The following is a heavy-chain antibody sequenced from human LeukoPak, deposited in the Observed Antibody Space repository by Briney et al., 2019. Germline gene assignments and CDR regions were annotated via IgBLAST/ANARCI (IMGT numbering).Heavy chain of an antibody. Sequence: GGSLRLSCAASGFTFSSYAMSWVRQAPGKGLEWVSSISDSGTSTFYADSVKGRFTISRDNSKNTLYLQMNSLRVEDTALNYCAKRHLNYYDSSGYRTYYFDYWGQGTLVTVSS. CDR1: GFTFSSYA. CDR3: AKRHLNYYDSSGYRTYYFDY. D-gene: IGHD3-22*01. CDR2: ISDSGTST. J-gene: IGHJ4*02. V-gene: IGHV3-23*01.